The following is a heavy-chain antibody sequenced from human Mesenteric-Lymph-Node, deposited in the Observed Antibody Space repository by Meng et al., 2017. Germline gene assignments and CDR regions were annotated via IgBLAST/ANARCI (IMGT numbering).Heavy chain of an antibody. V-gene: IGHV3-43*01. CDR2: ISWDGGST. D-gene: IGHD2-21*02. CDR3: AFAYCGGDCYYNYAFDI. Sequence: ESPKTHCGAQGFTFDDYIMHLVRQAPGKGMEWVSRISWDGGSTYYADSVKGRFTISRDNSKKSLYLQMYSLRTEYTALYYCAFAYCGGDCYYNYAFDICGQGTMVTVSS. CDR1: GFTFDDYI. J-gene: IGHJ3*02.